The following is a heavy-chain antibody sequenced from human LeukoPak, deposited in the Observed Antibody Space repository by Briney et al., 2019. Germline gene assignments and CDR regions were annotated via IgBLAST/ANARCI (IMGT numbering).Heavy chain of an antibody. J-gene: IGHJ4*02. CDR1: GFTFSRHW. CDR2: IKQDGSDK. Sequence: GGSLRLSCAASGFTFSRHWMSWVRQAPGKGLEWVANIKQDGSDKYYVDSVKGRFTISRDNSENTLYLQLNSLRAEDTAVYFCVKGFVHPTYYFDYWGQGTLVTVSS. D-gene: IGHD3-10*01. V-gene: IGHV3-7*03. CDR3: VKGFVHPTYYFDY.